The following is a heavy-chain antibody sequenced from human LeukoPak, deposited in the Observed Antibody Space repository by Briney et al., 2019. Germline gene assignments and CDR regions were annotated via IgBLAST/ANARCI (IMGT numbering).Heavy chain of an antibody. CDR1: GGSFSGYY. CDR2: ITHSGGT. D-gene: IGHD6-25*01. CDR3: ARARGAEAIDY. Sequence: SETLSLTCAVYGGSFSGYYWTWIRQPPGKELEWIGEITHSGGTNHNPSLKSRVTISVDTSKNQFSLKLSSVTAADTAVYYCARARGAEAIDYWGHGTRLTVSS. J-gene: IGHJ4*01. V-gene: IGHV4-34*01.